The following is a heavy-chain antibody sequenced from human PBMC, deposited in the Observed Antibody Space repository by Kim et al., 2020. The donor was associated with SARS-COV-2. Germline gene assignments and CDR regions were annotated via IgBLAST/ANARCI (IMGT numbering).Heavy chain of an antibody. CDR3: ARCGSTSCYG. CDR2: INSDGIGT. J-gene: IGHJ4*02. CDR1: GFTFSSYW. D-gene: IGHD2-2*01. Sequence: GGSLRLSCAASGFTFSSYWMHWVRQAPGKGLVWVSRINSDGIGTTYADSVKGRFTISRDNAKNTLYLQMNSLRAEDTAVYYCARCGSTSCYGWGQGTLVTVSS. V-gene: IGHV3-74*01.